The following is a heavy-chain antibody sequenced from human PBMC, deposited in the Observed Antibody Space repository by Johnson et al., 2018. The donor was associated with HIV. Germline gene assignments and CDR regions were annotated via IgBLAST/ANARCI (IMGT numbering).Heavy chain of an antibody. J-gene: IGHJ3*02. Sequence: VQLVESGGGLVQPGGSLRLSCAASGFTFSSYDMHWVRQATGKGLEWVSGIGSAGDTYYPGSVKGRFTISRENAKNTLYLQMNSLRAEDTAVYYCARVNGITAIRAEWDAFDIWGQGTMVTVSS. CDR3: ARVNGITAIRAEWDAFDI. V-gene: IGHV3-13*01. D-gene: IGHD6-13*01. CDR2: IGSAGDT. CDR1: GFTFSSYD.